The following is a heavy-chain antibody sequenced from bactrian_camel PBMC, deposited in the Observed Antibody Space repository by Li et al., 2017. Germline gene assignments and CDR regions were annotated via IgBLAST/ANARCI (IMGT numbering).Heavy chain of an antibody. Sequence: QLVESGGGSVQAGGSLRLSCAASGYGNNGDNCMGWFRQAPGMEREQVAAFIYTFHRTTRYAESVKGRFTISQDDANNTVYLQRDSLKAEDTATYYCAATRGPLPVRSVFEEGRYNYWGQGTQVTVS. J-gene: IGHJ4*01. CDR1: GYGNNGDNC. CDR3: AATRGPLPVRSVFEEGRYNY. V-gene: IGHV3S53*01. D-gene: IGHD2*01. CDR2: FIYTFHRTT.